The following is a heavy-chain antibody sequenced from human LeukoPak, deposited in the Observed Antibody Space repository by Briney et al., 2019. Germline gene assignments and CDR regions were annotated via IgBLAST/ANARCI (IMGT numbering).Heavy chain of an antibody. J-gene: IGHJ1*01. CDR3: AKDSLTTVTTAEYFQH. V-gene: IGHV3-43*01. CDR1: GFTFDDYT. D-gene: IGHD4-17*01. Sequence: GGSLRLSCAASGFTFDDYTMHWVRQAPGKGLEWVSLISWDGGSTYYADSVKGRFTISRDNSKNSLYLQMNSLRTEDTALYYCAKDSLTTVTTAEYFQHWGQGTLVTVSS. CDR2: ISWDGGST.